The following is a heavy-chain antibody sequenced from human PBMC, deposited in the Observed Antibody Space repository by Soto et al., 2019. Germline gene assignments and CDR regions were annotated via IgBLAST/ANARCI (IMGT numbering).Heavy chain of an antibody. CDR1: GYSFTSYW. J-gene: IGHJ4*02. CDR2: IYPGDSDT. Sequence: GESLKISCKGSGYSFTSYWIGWVRQMPGKGLEWMGIIYPGDSDTRYSPSFQGQVTISADKSISTAYLQWSSLKASDTAMYYCARVSKELRYFDWLLNYFDYWGQGTLVTVSS. D-gene: IGHD3-9*01. CDR3: ARVSKELRYFDWLLNYFDY. V-gene: IGHV5-51*01.